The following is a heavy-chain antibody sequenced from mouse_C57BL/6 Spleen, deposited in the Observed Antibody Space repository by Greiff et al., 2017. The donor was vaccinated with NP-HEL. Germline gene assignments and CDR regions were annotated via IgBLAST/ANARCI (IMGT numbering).Heavy chain of an antibody. V-gene: IGHV5-17*01. CDR3: ARSLYYGSSYGWFAY. Sequence: DVQLVESGGGLVKPGGSLKLSCAASGFTFSDYGMHWVRQAPEKGLEWVAYISSGSSTIYYADTVKGRFTISRDNAKNTLFLQMTSLRSEDTAMYYCARSLYYGSSYGWFAYWGQGTLVTVSA. J-gene: IGHJ3*01. D-gene: IGHD1-1*01. CDR1: GFTFSDYG. CDR2: ISSGSSTI.